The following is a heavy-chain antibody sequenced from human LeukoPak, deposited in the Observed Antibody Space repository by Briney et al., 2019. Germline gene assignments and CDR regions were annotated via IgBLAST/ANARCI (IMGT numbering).Heavy chain of an antibody. V-gene: IGHV4-61*02. Sequence: SQTLSLTCAVSGGSIRSGNSYWSWIRQPAGKGLEWIGRIYTSGSTKYNPSLKSRVTISIDTAKNQFSLELSSVTAAGTAVYYCARGVHYDILTGYYIYYYYYMDVWGKGTTVTVSS. D-gene: IGHD3-9*01. J-gene: IGHJ6*03. CDR2: IYTSGST. CDR3: ARGVHYDILTGYYIYYYYYMDV. CDR1: GGSIRSGNSY.